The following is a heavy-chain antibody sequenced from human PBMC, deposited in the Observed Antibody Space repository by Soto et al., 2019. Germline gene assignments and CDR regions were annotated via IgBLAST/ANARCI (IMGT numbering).Heavy chain of an antibody. CDR2: IYPGDSDT. CDR1: GYSFTSYW. Sequence: QYLQISCKGSGYSFTSYWIGWVRQMPGKGLEWMGIIYPGDSDTRYSPSFQGQVTISADKPISTAYLQWSRLKASDTAMYYCARLSYFSCCYYPHDVFYFSGQGTMV. J-gene: IGHJ3*01. D-gene: IGHD3-22*01. CDR3: ARLSYFSCCYYPHDVFYF. V-gene: IGHV5-51*04.